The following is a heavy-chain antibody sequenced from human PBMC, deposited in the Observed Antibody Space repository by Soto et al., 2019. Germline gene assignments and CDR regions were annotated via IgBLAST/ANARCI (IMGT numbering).Heavy chain of an antibody. CDR1: GGSISSNY. J-gene: IGHJ4*02. D-gene: IGHD6-13*01. CDR2: VYNSGST. V-gene: IGHV4-59*01. CDR3: ARYRREAVAGYTLDN. Sequence: SETLSLTCTVSGGSISSNYWTWIRQPPGEGLEWIGYVYNSGSTNYNPSLKSRVTISEDTSKSQFSLKVNSMTAADTAVYYCARYRREAVAGYTLDNWGQGILVTVSS.